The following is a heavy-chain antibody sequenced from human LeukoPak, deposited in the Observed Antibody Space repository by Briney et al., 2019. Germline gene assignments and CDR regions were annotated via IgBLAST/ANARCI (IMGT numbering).Heavy chain of an antibody. Sequence: SQTLSLTCTVSGGSISSGDYYWSWIRQPPGKGLEWIAYMYYSGSTYYNPSLRSRVTMSADTSKNQLSLKLGSVTAADTAVYYCARPYYYDSRIDPWGQGILVTVSS. CDR3: ARPYYYDSRIDP. V-gene: IGHV4-30-4*01. D-gene: IGHD3-22*01. J-gene: IGHJ5*02. CDR2: MYYSGST. CDR1: GGSISSGDYY.